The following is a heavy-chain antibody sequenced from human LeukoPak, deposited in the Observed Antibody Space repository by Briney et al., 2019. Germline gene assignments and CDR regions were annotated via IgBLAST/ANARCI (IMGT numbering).Heavy chain of an antibody. Sequence: GGSLRLSCAASGFSVSSNSMSWVRQAPGKGLEWVSLIYSGVSIRYADSVKGRFTISRDSSKNTLYLQMNSLRAEDTAVYYCARAVGNYYHAFDIWGQGTMVTVSS. J-gene: IGHJ3*02. CDR1: GFSVSSNS. CDR3: ARAVGNYYHAFDI. D-gene: IGHD1-26*01. V-gene: IGHV3-66*01. CDR2: IYSGVSI.